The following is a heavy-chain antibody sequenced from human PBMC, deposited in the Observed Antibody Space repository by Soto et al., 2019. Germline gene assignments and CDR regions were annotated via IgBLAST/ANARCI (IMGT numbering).Heavy chain of an antibody. CDR3: ARIRGYSGPILP. CDR1: GGSISSGGYY. V-gene: IGHV4-31*03. D-gene: IGHD5-12*01. CDR2: IYYSGST. Sequence: SETLSLTCTVSGGSISSGGYYWSWIRQHPGKGLEWIGYIYYSGSTYYNPSLKSRVTISVDTSKNQFSLKLSSVTAADTAVYYCARIRGYSGPILPWGQGTLVTVSS. J-gene: IGHJ5*02.